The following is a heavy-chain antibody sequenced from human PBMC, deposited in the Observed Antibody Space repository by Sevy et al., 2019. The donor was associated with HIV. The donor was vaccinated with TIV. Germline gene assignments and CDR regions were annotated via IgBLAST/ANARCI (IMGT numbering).Heavy chain of an antibody. D-gene: IGHD5-18*01. CDR2: INHSGST. J-gene: IGHJ4*02. V-gene: IGHV4-34*01. CDR3: ARGVGNSYGYDPDY. Sequence: SETLSLTCAVYRGCFTGYYWSWIRQPPGKGLEWIGEINHSGSTTYNPSLKSRVTISVDTSKNQFSLRLTSVTAADTAVYYCARGVGNSYGYDPDYWGQGTLVTVSS. CDR1: RGCFTGYY.